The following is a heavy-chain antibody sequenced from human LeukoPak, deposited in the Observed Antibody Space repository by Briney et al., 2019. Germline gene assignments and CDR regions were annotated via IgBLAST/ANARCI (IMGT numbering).Heavy chain of an antibody. D-gene: IGHD4-17*01. Sequence: GGSLRLSCAASGFTFSSYGMSWVRQAPGKGLEWVSAISGSGGSTYYADSVKGRFTISRDNSKNTLYLQMNSLRAEDTAVYYCARVITVYNDYEEVAEYFQHWGQGTLVIVSS. J-gene: IGHJ1*01. CDR2: ISGSGGST. CDR1: GFTFSSYG. CDR3: ARVITVYNDYEEVAEYFQH. V-gene: IGHV3-23*01.